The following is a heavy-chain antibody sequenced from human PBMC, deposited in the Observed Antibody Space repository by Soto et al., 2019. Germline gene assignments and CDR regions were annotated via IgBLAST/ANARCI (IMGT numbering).Heavy chain of an antibody. CDR3: THFGGYDQFEY. CDR1: GFSLSTSGMG. Sequence: QITLKESGPTLVKPTQTLTLTCTFSGFSLSTSGMGVGWIRHPPGKALEWLALIYWNDDKRYSPSLRNRLTITKETSKNQVVLTMTNMDPVDTGTYYCTHFGGYDQFEYWGQGTLVTVSA. CDR2: IYWNDDK. J-gene: IGHJ4*02. V-gene: IGHV2-5*01. D-gene: IGHD5-12*01.